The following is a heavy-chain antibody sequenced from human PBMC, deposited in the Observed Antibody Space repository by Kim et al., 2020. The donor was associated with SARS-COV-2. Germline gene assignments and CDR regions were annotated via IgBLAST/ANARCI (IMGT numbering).Heavy chain of an antibody. V-gene: IGHV3-48*02. D-gene: IGHD3-16*01. J-gene: IGHJ6*02. CDR3: ARDQAVWAAAYYYYGMDV. Sequence: GGSLRLSCAASGFTFSSYSMNWVRQAPGKGLEWVSYISSSSSTIYYADSVKGRFTISRDNAKNSLYLQMNSLRDEDTAVYYCARDQAVWAAAYYYYGMDVWGQGTTVTVSS. CDR2: ISSSSSTI. CDR1: GFTFSSYS.